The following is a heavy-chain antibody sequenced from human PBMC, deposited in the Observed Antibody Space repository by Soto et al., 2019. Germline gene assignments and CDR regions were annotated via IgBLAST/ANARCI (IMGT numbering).Heavy chain of an antibody. CDR1: GGSISSNGRY. CDR3: ARLGSSGWYQGSYLDS. D-gene: IGHD6-19*01. Sequence: QLQESGPGRVKPSETLSLTCTVSGGSISSNGRYWGWIRQPPGKGLEWIASINYSGSTYHNPSLKSRVTISIDTSKNQFSLRLRSVTAADTAVYYCARLGSSGWYQGSYLDSWGQGSLVTASS. CDR2: INYSGST. J-gene: IGHJ4*02. V-gene: IGHV4-39*01.